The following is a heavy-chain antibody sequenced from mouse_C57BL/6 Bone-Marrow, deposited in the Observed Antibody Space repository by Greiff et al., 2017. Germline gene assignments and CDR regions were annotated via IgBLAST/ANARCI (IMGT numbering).Heavy chain of an antibody. V-gene: IGHV1-64*01. CDR2: IHPNSGST. D-gene: IGHD1-2*01. Sequence: FQLQQPGAELVKPGASVKLSCKASGYTFTSYWMHWVKQRPGQGLEWIGMIHPNSGSTNYNEKFKSKAILTVDNYSSTAYMELRSLTSDDSAVYYCARCDRLCFYYWGQGPTPTVTS. CDR1: GYTFTSYW. CDR3: ARCDRLCFYY. J-gene: IGHJ2*01.